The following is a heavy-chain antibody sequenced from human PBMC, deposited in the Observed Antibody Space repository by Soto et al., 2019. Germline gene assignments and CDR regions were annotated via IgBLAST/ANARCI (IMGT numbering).Heavy chain of an antibody. CDR3: ARLGYCSSTSCYTSLYYCYYYGRDV. CDR2: ISAYNGNT. CDR1: GYTFTSYG. D-gene: IGHD2-2*02. J-gene: IGHJ6*02. V-gene: IGHV1-18*01. Sequence: ASVKVSCKASGYTFTSYGISWVRQAPGQGLEWMGWISAYNGNTNYAQKLQGRVTMTTDTSTSTAYMELRSLRSDDTAVYYCARLGYCSSTSCYTSLYYCYYYGRDVWGQGTTVSVAS.